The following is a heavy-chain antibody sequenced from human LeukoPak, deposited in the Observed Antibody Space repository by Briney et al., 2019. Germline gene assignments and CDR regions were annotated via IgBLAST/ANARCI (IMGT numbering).Heavy chain of an antibody. CDR2: LSGSGGNT. CDR3: AKTSSGYSSGRYPGWPVDY. Sequence: GGSLRLSCAASGFTFRSYAILWVRQAPGKGLEWVSGLSGSGGNTYFADSVKGRFTISRDNSKNTVFPQMDSLKTEDTAVYYCAKTSSGYSSGRYPGWPVDYWGQGTLVTVSS. D-gene: IGHD6-19*01. J-gene: IGHJ4*02. CDR1: GFTFRSYA. V-gene: IGHV3-23*01.